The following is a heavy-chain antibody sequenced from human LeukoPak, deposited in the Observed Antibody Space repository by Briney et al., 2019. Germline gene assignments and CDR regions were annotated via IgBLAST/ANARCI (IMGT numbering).Heavy chain of an antibody. V-gene: IGHV4-61*02. J-gene: IGHJ3*02. CDR1: GGSISSSSYY. Sequence: PSETLSLTCTVSGGSISSSSYYWGWIRQPPGKGLEWIGRIYTSGSTNYNPSLKSRVTISVDTSKNQFSLKPSSVTAADTAVYYCARVGDDYGDYGGGNDAFDIWGQGTMVTVSS. CDR3: ARVGDDYGDYGGGNDAFDI. D-gene: IGHD4-17*01. CDR2: IYTSGST.